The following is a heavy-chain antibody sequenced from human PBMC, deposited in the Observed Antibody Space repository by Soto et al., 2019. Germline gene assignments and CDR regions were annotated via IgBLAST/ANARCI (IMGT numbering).Heavy chain of an antibody. J-gene: IGHJ6*02. V-gene: IGHV1-8*01. CDR3: ARDVGYCISTSCYEYYYYGMDV. Sequence: ASVKVSCKASGYTFTSYDINWVRQATGQGLERKGWMNTNSGNTGYAQKFQGRVTITADESTSTAYMELSSLRSEDTAVYYCARDVGYCISTSCYEYYYYGMDVWGQGTTVTVSS. CDR2: MNTNSGNT. CDR1: GYTFTSYD. D-gene: IGHD2-2*01.